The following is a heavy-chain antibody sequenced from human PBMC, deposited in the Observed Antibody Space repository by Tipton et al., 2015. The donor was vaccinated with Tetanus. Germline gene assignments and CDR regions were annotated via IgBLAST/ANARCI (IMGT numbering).Heavy chain of an antibody. J-gene: IGHJ4*02. V-gene: IGHV1-18*01. CDR1: GYTFISYG. CDR3: ARAPNRISRAYDF. Sequence: QLVQSGAEVKKPGASVKVSCKASGYTFISYGMTWVRQAPGQGLEWMGTISVYNGNTEYAQKVQGRVTMTADRPTSTAYMELRSLRSDDTAVYYCARAPNRISRAYDFWGQGTQITVSS. CDR2: ISVYNGNT. D-gene: IGHD1-14*01.